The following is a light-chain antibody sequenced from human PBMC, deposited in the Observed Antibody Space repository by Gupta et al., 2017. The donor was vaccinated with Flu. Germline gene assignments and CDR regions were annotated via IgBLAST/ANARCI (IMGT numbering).Light chain of an antibody. V-gene: IGLV2-11*01. Sequence: QSALTQPRSVSGSPGQSVTISCTGSSSDIGAYDYVSWFQQHPGKAPKLIIYDVTKRSSGVPALFSGSKSANTASLTISALQAEDEADYHCCSFAGSYTLVFGGGTKLTVL. J-gene: IGLJ2*01. CDR2: DVT. CDR3: CSFAGSYTLV. CDR1: SSDIGAYDY.